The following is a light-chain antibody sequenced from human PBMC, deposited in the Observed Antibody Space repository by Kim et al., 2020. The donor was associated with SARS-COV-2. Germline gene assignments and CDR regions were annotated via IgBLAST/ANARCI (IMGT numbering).Light chain of an antibody. CDR1: KLGDKY. V-gene: IGLV3-1*01. CDR3: QAWDSSTDVV. J-gene: IGLJ2*01. Sequence: SYELTQPPSVSVSPGQTASITCSGDKLGDKYACWYQQKPGQSPVLVIYQDSKRPSAIPERFSGSNSGNTATLTISGTQAMDEADYYCQAWDSSTDVVFGGGTQLTVL. CDR2: QDS.